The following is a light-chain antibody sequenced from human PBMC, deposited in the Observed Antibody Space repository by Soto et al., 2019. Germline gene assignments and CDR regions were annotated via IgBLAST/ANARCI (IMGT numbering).Light chain of an antibody. CDR1: SSNIGNNY. Sequence: QSLLTQPPSVSASPGQKVTISCSGSSSNIGNNYVSWYQQLPGTAPKRLIYDNNKRPSGIPDRFSGSKSGTSATLGITGLQTGDEADYYCGTWDSSLSAVVFGGGTKVTVI. CDR2: DNN. J-gene: IGLJ2*01. V-gene: IGLV1-51*01. CDR3: GTWDSSLSAVV.